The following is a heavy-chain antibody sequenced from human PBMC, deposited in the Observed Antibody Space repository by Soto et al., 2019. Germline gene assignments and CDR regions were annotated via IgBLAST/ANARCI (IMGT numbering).Heavy chain of an antibody. V-gene: IGHV5-51*01. CDR3: ARGAASLSAYYYYGMDV. D-gene: IGHD3-16*02. CDR1: GYSFTSYW. J-gene: IGHJ6*02. CDR2: IYPGDSDT. Sequence: GESLKISCXGSGYSFTSYWIGWVRQMPGKGLEWMGIIYPGDSDTRYSPSFQGQVTISADKSISTAYLQWSSLKASDTAMYYCARGAASLSAYYYYGMDVWGQGTTVTVSS.